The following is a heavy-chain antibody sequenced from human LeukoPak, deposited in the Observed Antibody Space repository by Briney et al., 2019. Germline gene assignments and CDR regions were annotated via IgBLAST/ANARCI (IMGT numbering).Heavy chain of an antibody. CDR2: IFWDDDK. D-gene: IGHD1-1*01. CDR3: VHRQTGSTSFDY. V-gene: IGHV2-5*02. Sequence: SGPTLVNPTQTLTLTCSFSGFSLTTTGVAEGWIRQPPGNALEWLALIFWDDDKKYSPSLKSRVTITKDTSNNQVVLIITNVDPVDTATYHCVHRQTGSTSFDYWGQGTLVIVSS. J-gene: IGHJ4*02. CDR1: GFSLTTTGVA.